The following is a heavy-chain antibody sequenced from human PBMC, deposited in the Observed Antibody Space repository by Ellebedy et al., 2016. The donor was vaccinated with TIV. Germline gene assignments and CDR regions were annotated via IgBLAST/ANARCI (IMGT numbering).Heavy chain of an antibody. D-gene: IGHD3-3*01. CDR1: GFTFIDAW. CDR2: IKSKTYGGTT. V-gene: IGHV3-15*07. Sequence: GESLKISCAASGFTFIDAWMNWFRQAPGKGLEWVGRIKSKTYGGTTDYAAPVKGRFTISRDDSKNTLYLQMNSLKTEDTAVYYCTTDGGTITIFGLVIRDAFDIWGQGTMVTVSS. CDR3: TTDGGTITIFGLVIRDAFDI. J-gene: IGHJ3*02.